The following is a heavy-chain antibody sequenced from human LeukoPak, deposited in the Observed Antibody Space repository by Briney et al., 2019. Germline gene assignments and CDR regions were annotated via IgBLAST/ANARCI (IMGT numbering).Heavy chain of an antibody. CDR1: GFTFSSYA. D-gene: IGHD1-26*01. CDR2: ISGSGGSK. J-gene: IGHJ4*02. Sequence: PGGSLRLSCAASGFTFSSYAMSWVRQAPGKGLEWVSAISGSGGSKYYADSVKGRFTISRDNSKNTLYLQMHSLRAEDTAVYYCAKDRMVGTGEYYFDYWGQGTLVTVSS. CDR3: AKDRMVGTGEYYFDY. V-gene: IGHV3-23*01.